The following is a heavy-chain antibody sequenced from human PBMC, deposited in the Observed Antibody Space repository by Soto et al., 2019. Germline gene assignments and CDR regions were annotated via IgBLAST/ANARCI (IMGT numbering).Heavy chain of an antibody. J-gene: IGHJ3*01. Sequence: EVQRVESEGGLVQRGGSLRLSCAASGFTFNYYWMHWVRQAPGQGLVWVSHIHSDGSSTTYADSVKGRFTISRDNGKNTLYLQFNCPSVDDTASHYCARVDQCGYDLWGQGTTVTVST. D-gene: IGHD5-12*01. CDR1: GFTFNYYW. CDR3: ARVDQCGYDL. CDR2: IHSDGSST. V-gene: IGHV3-74*01.